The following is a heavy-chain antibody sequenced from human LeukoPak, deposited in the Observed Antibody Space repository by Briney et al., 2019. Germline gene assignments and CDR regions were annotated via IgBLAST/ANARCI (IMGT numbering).Heavy chain of an antibody. CDR3: AREIGSAARGR. CDR1: GFTFDSYW. CDR2: IKEDGSET. Sequence: GGSLRLSCAASGFTFDSYWMSWVRQAPGKGLEWVANIKEDGSETYYVDSVKGRFTISRDNAKNSMYLQMNSLRAKDTAMYYCAREIGSAARGRWGQGTLVTVS. V-gene: IGHV3-7*05. D-gene: IGHD6-13*01. J-gene: IGHJ4*02.